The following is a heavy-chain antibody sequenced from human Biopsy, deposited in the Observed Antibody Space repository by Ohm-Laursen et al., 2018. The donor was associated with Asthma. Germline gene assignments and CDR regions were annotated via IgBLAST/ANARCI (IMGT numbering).Heavy chain of an antibody. CDR2: ISWSSGSI. CDR3: AKGEWELLEANFDY. J-gene: IGHJ4*02. D-gene: IGHD1-26*01. Sequence: SSLRLSCTASGFTFDDYAMHWVRQAPGKGLEWVSGISWSSGSIGYADSVKGRFTISRDNAKNSLYLQMNSLRAEDTALYYCAKGEWELLEANFDYWGQGTLVTVSS. CDR1: GFTFDDYA. V-gene: IGHV3-9*01.